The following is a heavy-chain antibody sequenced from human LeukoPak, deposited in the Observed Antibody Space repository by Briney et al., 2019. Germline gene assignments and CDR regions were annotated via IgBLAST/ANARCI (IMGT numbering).Heavy chain of an antibody. D-gene: IGHD3-22*01. CDR3: ARDSREITMIIPRGYLNWFDP. Sequence: GGSLRLSCAASGFTFSSYAMSGVRQAPGKGLEWVSGISGSGGSTYYADSVKGRFTISRDNAKNSLYLQMNSLRDEDTAVYYCARDSREITMIIPRGYLNWFDPWGQGTLVTVSS. V-gene: IGHV3-23*01. CDR1: GFTFSSYA. CDR2: ISGSGGST. J-gene: IGHJ5*02.